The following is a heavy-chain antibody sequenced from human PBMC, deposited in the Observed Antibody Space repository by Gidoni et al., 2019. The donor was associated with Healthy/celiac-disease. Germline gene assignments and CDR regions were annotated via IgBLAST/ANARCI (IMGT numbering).Heavy chain of an antibody. CDR3: ARGDTVVVPAAIHRIEYFQH. J-gene: IGHJ1*01. CDR1: GGSFSGHY. CDR2: INHSGRT. Sequence: QVQLQQWGAGLLKPSETLSLSCAVYGGSFSGHYWSWIRPPPGKGLEWIGEINHSGRTNFNPALKSRVTISLDTSKNQFSLKLSSVTAADTAVYYCARGDTVVVPAAIHRIEYFQHWGQGTPVTVSS. V-gene: IGHV4-34*01. D-gene: IGHD2-2*01.